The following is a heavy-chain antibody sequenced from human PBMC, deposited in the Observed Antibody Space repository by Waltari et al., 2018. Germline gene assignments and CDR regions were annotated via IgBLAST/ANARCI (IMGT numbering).Heavy chain of an antibody. CDR3: ARDGVDIYYSFGSSGYYYWGFDY. J-gene: IGHJ4*02. Sequence: EVQLVESGGGLVQPGGSLRLSCAASGFTFSSYSMNWVRQAPGKGLEWVSYISSSSSTIYYADSVKGRFTISRDNAKNSLYLQMNSLRDEDTAVYYCARDGVDIYYSFGSSGYYYWGFDYWGPGTLVTVSS. CDR1: GFTFSSYS. CDR2: ISSSSSTI. D-gene: IGHD3-22*01. V-gene: IGHV3-48*02.